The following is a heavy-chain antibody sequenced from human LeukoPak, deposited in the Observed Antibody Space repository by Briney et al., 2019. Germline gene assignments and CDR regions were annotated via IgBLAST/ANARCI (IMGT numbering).Heavy chain of an antibody. J-gene: IGHJ4*02. CDR2: IKQDGSEK. Sequence: GGSLRLPCAPSGFTLSNYWMSWVRQAPGKGREWVATIKQDGSEKYYVDSVKGRFTISRDNAKNSLYLQMNSLRAEDTAVYYCARTEGIVGAFDYWGQGTLVTVSS. V-gene: IGHV3-7*01. CDR3: ARTEGIVGAFDY. D-gene: IGHD1-26*01. CDR1: GFTLSNYW.